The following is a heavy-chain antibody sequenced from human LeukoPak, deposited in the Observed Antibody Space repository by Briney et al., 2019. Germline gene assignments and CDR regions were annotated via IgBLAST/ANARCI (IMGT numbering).Heavy chain of an antibody. V-gene: IGHV1-18*01. CDR1: GYKFTSYG. Sequence: ASVKVSCKASGYKFTSYGISWVRQAPGQGLEWMGWVSAYNGVTNYAQKFQGRVTMTTDTSTTTAYMEVRSLRSDDTAVYYCARVDLLWTGHYSANWFDPWGQGTPVTVSS. J-gene: IGHJ5*02. D-gene: IGHD3/OR15-3a*01. CDR3: ARVDLLWTGHYSANWFDP. CDR2: VSAYNGVT.